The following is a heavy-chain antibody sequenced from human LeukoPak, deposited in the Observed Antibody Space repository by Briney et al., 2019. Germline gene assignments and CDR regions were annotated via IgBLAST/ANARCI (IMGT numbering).Heavy chain of an antibody. CDR3: ARDVGGSLDY. J-gene: IGHJ4*02. CDR1: GFSFSTYW. CDR2: IKGDESAR. Sequence: GGSLRLSCAASGFSFSTYWMAWVRQAPGKGLEWVANIKGDESARHQADSVKGRFTISRDNAQNSVYLQMSSLRGEDTAVYYCARDVGGSLDYWGQGTLSPSP. V-gene: IGHV3-7*01. D-gene: IGHD1-26*01.